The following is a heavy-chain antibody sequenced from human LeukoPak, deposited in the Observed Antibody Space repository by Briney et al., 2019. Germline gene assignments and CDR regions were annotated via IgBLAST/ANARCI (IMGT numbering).Heavy chain of an antibody. J-gene: IGHJ4*02. CDR2: ISGDGGST. CDR1: GFTFDDYA. D-gene: IGHD3-22*01. Sequence: GGSLRLSCAASGFTFDDYAMHWVRQAPGKGLEWVSLISGDGGSTYYADSVKGRFTISRDNSKNSLYLQMNSLRTEDTALYYRAKTQSRYYDSSGYYDYWGQGTLVTVSS. V-gene: IGHV3-43*02. CDR3: AKTQSRYYDSSGYYDY.